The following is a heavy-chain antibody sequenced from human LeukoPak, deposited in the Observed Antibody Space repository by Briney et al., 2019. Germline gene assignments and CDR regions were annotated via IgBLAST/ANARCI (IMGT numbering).Heavy chain of an antibody. CDR2: ISHSGST. CDR3: ARVNAPVATFDY. J-gene: IGHJ4*02. CDR1: GGSISSYY. Sequence: SETLSLTCTVSGGSISSYYWSWIRQPPGKGLEWIATISHSGSTYYTPSLKSRLTISLDTSKNHFSLRLSSVTAADTAVYYCARVNAPVATFDYWGLGILVTVSS. D-gene: IGHD1-1*01. V-gene: IGHV4-4*09.